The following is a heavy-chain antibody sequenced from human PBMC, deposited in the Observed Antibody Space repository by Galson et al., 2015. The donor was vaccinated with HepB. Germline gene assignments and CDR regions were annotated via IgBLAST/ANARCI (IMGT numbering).Heavy chain of an antibody. CDR1: GYTFTSYY. J-gene: IGHJ4*02. Sequence: SVKVSCKASGYTFTSYYMHWVRQAPGQGLEWMGIINPSGGSTSYAQKFQGRVTMTRDTSTSTVYMELSSLRSEDTAVYYCARDGDYYDSSGYYRAFDYWGQGTLVTVSS. D-gene: IGHD3-22*01. CDR3: ARDGDYYDSSGYYRAFDY. CDR2: INPSGGST. V-gene: IGHV1-46*03.